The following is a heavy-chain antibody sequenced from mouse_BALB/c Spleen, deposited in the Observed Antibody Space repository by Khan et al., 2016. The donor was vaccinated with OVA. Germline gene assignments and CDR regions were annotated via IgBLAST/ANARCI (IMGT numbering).Heavy chain of an antibody. CDR3: ARGYYFFAS. J-gene: IGHJ3*01. Sequence: EVELVESGPDPVKPGASVKISCKASGYSFTLYYMSWVKQSHGKSLEWIGRVNSNTDIINYNQEFKGKAILTVDKSSNTAYMKLRSLTSEDSAVYFCARGYYFFASWGQGTLVTVSA. D-gene: IGHD1-1*01. CDR2: VNSNTDII. CDR1: GYSFTLYY. V-gene: IGHV1-26*01.